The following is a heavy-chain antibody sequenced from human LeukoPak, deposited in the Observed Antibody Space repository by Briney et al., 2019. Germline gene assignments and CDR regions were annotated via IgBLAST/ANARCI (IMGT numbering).Heavy chain of an antibody. CDR2: ISGGGGTT. V-gene: IGHV3-23*01. CDR1: GFTFSSYA. CDR3: AKDLAALEY. Sequence: PGGSLTLSCSASGFTFSSYAMTWLGPAPGKGLEWVSGISGGGGTTYYADSVKGRFPISRHNTKNTLYLQMNTLRAEETAVYYCAKDLAALEYWGQGTLVTVSS. J-gene: IGHJ4*02.